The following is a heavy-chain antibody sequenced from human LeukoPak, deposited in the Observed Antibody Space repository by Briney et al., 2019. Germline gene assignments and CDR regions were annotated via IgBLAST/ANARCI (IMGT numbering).Heavy chain of an antibody. Sequence: PGGSLRLSCIASGFTFSTYAMYWVRQAPGEGLEWVSSISGSGDSTYYADSVKGRFTISRDNSKNTLYLQMSSLRADDTAVYYCVNDLWFGEFSMADCWGRGTLVTVSS. CDR1: GFTFSTYA. D-gene: IGHD3-10*01. CDR3: VNDLWFGEFSMADC. J-gene: IGHJ4*02. CDR2: ISGSGDST. V-gene: IGHV3-23*01.